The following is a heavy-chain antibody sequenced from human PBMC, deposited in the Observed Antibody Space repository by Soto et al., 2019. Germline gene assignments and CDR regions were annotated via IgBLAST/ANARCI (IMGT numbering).Heavy chain of an antibody. CDR2: IIHLFGTG. CDR1: GVTSSTHT. V-gene: IGHV1-69*06. Sequence: QVQLEQSGAEVKKPGSSVKVSCKASGVTSSTHTITWVRQAPGQGLEWMGGIIHLFGTGHKAQKFQGRITFIADKSTSTAYMELSSLRSEDTAVYFCASGSAMGADHWGQGTMVTVSS. CDR3: ASGSAMGADH. J-gene: IGHJ5*02. D-gene: IGHD5-18*01.